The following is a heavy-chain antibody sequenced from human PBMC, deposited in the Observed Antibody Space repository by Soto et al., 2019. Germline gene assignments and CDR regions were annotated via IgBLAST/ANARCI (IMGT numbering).Heavy chain of an antibody. CDR2: IIPIFGTA. D-gene: IGHD4-4*01. V-gene: IGHV1-69*12. CDR3: ASPPSSNRYYYGMDV. J-gene: IGHJ6*02. CDR1: GGTFSSYA. Sequence: QVQLVQSGAEVKKPGSSVKVSCKASGGTFSSYAISWVRQAPGQGLEWMGGIIPIFGTANYAQKFQGRVTINADESTSTAYMELSSMRSEDTAVYYCASPPSSNRYYYGMDVWGQGTTVTVSS.